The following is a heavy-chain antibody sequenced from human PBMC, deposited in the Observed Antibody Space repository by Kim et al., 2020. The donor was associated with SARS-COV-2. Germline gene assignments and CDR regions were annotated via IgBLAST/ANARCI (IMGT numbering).Heavy chain of an antibody. V-gene: IGHV4-59*01. Sequence: NPSLKSRVTISVDTSKNQCALELSSVTAADTALYYCARTSGSGSRYFDYWGQGALVTVSS. CDR3: ARTSGSGSRYFDY. J-gene: IGHJ4*02. D-gene: IGHD3-10*01.